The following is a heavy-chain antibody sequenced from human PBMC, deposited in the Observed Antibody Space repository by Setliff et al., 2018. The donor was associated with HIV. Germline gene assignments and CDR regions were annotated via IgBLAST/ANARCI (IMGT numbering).Heavy chain of an antibody. CDR3: AKGGYGSGSYYYFDN. J-gene: IGHJ4*02. D-gene: IGHD3-10*01. CDR1: GFTFDDYA. CDR2: ISWNSGDI. V-gene: IGHV3-9*03. Sequence: LRLSCTASGFTFDDYAMHWVRQAPGKGLEWVSGISWNSGDIVYADSVKGRFTISRDNAKNSLYLQMNSLRAEDMALYYCAKGGYGSGSYYYFDNWGQGTLVTVSS.